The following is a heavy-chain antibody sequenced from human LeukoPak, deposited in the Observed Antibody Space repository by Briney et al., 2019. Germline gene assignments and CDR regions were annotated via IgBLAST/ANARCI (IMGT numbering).Heavy chain of an antibody. D-gene: IGHD6-13*01. CDR2: ISYDGSNK. CDR3: AKRMGPSIAAADLDY. CDR1: GFTFSSYG. J-gene: IGHJ4*02. V-gene: IGHV3-30*18. Sequence: GGSLRLSCAASGFTFSSYGMHWVRQAPGKGLEWVAVISYDGSNKYYADSVKGRSTISRDNSKNTLYLQMNSLRAEDTAVYYCAKRMGPSIAAADLDYWGQGTLVTVSS.